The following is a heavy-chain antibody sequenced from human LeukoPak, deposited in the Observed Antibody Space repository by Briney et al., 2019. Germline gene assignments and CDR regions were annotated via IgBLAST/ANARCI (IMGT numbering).Heavy chain of an antibody. CDR3: ARGQERSYYDSSGYLKSAPYYFDY. Sequence: SETLSLTCTVSGGSISSYYWGWIRQPPGKGLEWIGSIYYSGSTYYNPSLKSRVTISVDTSKNQFSLKLSSVTAADTAVYYCARGQERSYYDSSGYLKSAPYYFDYWGQGTLVTVSS. CDR1: GGSISSYY. CDR2: IYYSGST. J-gene: IGHJ4*02. V-gene: IGHV4-39*07. D-gene: IGHD3-22*01.